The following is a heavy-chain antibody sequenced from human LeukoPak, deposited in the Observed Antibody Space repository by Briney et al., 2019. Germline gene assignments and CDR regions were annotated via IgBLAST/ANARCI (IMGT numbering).Heavy chain of an antibody. J-gene: IGHJ6*02. V-gene: IGHV4-30-4*01. CDR1: GGSISSGDYY. CDR3: ARVSGSMYYGMDV. Sequence: SETLSLTCTVSGGSISSGDYYWSWIRQPPGKGLEWIGYIYYSGSTYYNPSLKSRVTISVDTSKNQFSLKLSSVTAADTALYYCARVSGSMYYGMDVWGQGTTVTVSS. D-gene: IGHD5-12*01. CDR2: IYYSGST.